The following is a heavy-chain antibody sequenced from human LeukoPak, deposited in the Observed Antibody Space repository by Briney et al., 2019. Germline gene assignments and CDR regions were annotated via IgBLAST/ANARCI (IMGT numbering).Heavy chain of an antibody. J-gene: IGHJ4*02. D-gene: IGHD3-22*01. V-gene: IGHV1-24*01. CDR2: FDPEDGET. Sequence: GASVKVSCKVSGYTLTKLSMHWVRQAPGKGLEWMGGFDPEDGETIYAQKFQGRVTMTRDTSISTAYMELSRLRSDDTAVYYCASTRYYYDSSGYLDYWGQGTLVTVSS. CDR1: GYTLTKLS. CDR3: ASTRYYYDSSGYLDY.